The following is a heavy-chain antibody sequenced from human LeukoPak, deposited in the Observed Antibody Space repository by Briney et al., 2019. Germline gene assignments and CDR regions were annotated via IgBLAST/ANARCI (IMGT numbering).Heavy chain of an antibody. CDR3: ATMSRGYCSGGSCYPIDY. V-gene: IGHV1-2*02. CDR2: INPNSGGT. J-gene: IGHJ4*02. CDR1: GYTFTGYY. Sequence: ASVKVSCKASGYTFTGYYMHWVRQAPGQGLEWMGWINPNSGGTNYAQKFQGRVTMTRDTSISTAYMELSRLRSDDTAVYYCATMSRGYCSGGSCYPIDYRGQGTLVTVSS. D-gene: IGHD2-15*01.